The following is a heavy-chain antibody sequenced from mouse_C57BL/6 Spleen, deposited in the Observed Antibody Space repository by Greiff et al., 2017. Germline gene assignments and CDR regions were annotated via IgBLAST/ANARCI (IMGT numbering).Heavy chain of an antibody. D-gene: IGHD1-1*01. Sequence: QVQLKQPGAELVMPGASVKLSCKASGYTFTSYWMHWVKQRPGQGLEWIGEIDPSDSYTNYNQKFKGKSTLTVDKSSSTAYMQLSSLTSEDSAVYYGARWNYYGSSYGLDYWGQGTTLTVSS. CDR1: GYTFTSYW. CDR3: ARWNYYGSSYGLDY. J-gene: IGHJ2*01. CDR2: IDPSDSYT. V-gene: IGHV1-69*01.